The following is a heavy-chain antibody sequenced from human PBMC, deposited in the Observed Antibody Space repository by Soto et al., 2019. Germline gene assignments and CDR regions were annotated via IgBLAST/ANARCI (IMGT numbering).Heavy chain of an antibody. D-gene: IGHD5-12*01. CDR3: ARGSGVATIQPIDY. CDR1: GGSISSGGYY. Sequence: QVQLQESGPGLVKPSQTLSLTCTVSGGSISSGGYYWSWIRQHPGKGLEWIGYIYYSGSTYYNPSLKSRVTISVDTSKNQFSLKLSSVTAADTAVYYCARGSGVATIQPIDYWGQGTLVTVSS. CDR2: IYYSGST. J-gene: IGHJ4*02. V-gene: IGHV4-31*03.